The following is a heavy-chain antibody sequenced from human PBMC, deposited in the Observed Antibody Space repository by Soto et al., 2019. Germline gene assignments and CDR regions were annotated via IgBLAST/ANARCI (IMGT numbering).Heavy chain of an antibody. CDR3: GKDQGGCWYGIDY. J-gene: IGHJ4*02. D-gene: IGHD6-13*01. Sequence: EVQLLESGGGLVQPGGSLRLSCAASGFTFSNYAVTWVRQAPGKGLEWVSTISGSGGSTYYADSVKGRFTISRDNSKNTMDPQMNSMIAEDKAVYYCGKDQGGCWYGIDYWGQGTLVTVSS. V-gene: IGHV3-23*01. CDR2: ISGSGGST. CDR1: GFTFSNYA.